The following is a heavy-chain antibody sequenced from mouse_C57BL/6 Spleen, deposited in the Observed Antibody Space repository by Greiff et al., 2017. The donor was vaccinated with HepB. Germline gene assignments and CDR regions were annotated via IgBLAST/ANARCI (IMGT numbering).Heavy chain of an antibody. J-gene: IGHJ3*01. CDR2: ISSGGSYT. Sequence: EVKLMESGGDLVKPGGSLKLSCAASGFTFSSYGMSWVRQTPDKRLEWVATISSGGSYTYYPDSVKGRFTISRDNAKNTLYLQMGSLKSEDTAMYYCARLQANWDGWLAYWGQGTLVTVSA. CDR1: GFTFSSYG. D-gene: IGHD4-1*01. CDR3: ARLQANWDGWLAY. V-gene: IGHV5-6*01.